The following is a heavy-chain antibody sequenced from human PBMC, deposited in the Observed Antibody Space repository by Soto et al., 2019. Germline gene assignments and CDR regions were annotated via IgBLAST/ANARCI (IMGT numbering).Heavy chain of an antibody. Sequence: ASVKVSCKASGYTFTSYYMHWVRQAPGQGLEWMGIINPSGGSTSYAQKFQGRVTMTRDTSTSTVYMELSSLRSEDTAVYYCARELVVAAKGFEESFSLFDPWGQGTLVTVSS. CDR3: ARELVVAAKGFEESFSLFDP. CDR2: INPSGGST. V-gene: IGHV1-46*01. J-gene: IGHJ5*02. D-gene: IGHD2-15*01. CDR1: GYTFTSYY.